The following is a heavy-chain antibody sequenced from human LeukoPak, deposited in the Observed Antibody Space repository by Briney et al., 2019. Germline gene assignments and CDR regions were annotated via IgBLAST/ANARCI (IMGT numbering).Heavy chain of an antibody. D-gene: IGHD3-22*01. CDR3: ASEGYYYDSSGRFDY. J-gene: IGHJ4*02. Sequence: PGGSLRLSCAASGFTVSSNYMSWVRQAPGKGLEWVSVIYSGGSTYYADSVKGRFTISRDNSKNTLYLQMNSLRAEDTAVYYCASEGYYYDSSGRFDYWGQGTLVTVSS. V-gene: IGHV3-53*01. CDR1: GFTVSSNY. CDR2: IYSGGST.